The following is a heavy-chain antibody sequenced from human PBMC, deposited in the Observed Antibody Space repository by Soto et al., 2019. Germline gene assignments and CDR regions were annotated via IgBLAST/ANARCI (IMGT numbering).Heavy chain of an antibody. D-gene: IGHD2-8*02. CDR2: LWSDGSNK. V-gene: IGHV3-33*01. CDR3: ARDALVFCTGPRCHVYYGMDV. CDR1: GFIFRNVG. J-gene: IGHJ6*02. Sequence: PGESLKISCVASGFIFRNVGFHWVRQAPGKGLEWVAVLWSDGSNKYYADSVRGRFTISRDNSKNTLYLDMNSLRVEDTAVYFCARDALVFCTGPRCHVYYGMDVWGQGTTVTVSS.